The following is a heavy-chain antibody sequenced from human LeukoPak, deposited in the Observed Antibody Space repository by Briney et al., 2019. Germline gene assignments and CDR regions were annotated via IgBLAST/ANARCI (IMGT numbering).Heavy chain of an antibody. CDR1: GGSISSSSYY. Sequence: KPSETLSLTCTVSGGSISSSSYYWGWIRQPPGKGLEWIGSIYYSGSTYYNPSLKSRVTISVDTSKSNFSLKLSSVTAADTAVYYCARQVYAASGLDYWGQGTLVTVSS. CDR3: ARQVYAASGLDY. CDR2: IYYSGST. D-gene: IGHD2/OR15-2a*01. V-gene: IGHV4-39*01. J-gene: IGHJ4*02.